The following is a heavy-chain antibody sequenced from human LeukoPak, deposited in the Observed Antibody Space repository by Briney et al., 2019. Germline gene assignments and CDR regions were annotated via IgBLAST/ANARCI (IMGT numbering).Heavy chain of an antibody. J-gene: IGHJ4*02. V-gene: IGHV3-23*01. CDR1: GGSISSGSYY. Sequence: PSETLSLTCTVSGGSISSGSYYWSWVRQAPGTGLKWVSAISGSGGSTYYADSVKGRFTISRDNSKNTLFLQMNRLRPEDAAVYYGAKPPVTTCRGAYCSPFDYWGQGTLVTVSS. CDR2: ISGSGGST. D-gene: IGHD2-21*01. CDR3: AKPPVTTCRGAYCSPFDY.